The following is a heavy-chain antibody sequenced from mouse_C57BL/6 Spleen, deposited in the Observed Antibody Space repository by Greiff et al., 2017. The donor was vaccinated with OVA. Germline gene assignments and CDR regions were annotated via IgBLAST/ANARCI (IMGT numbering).Heavy chain of an antibody. J-gene: IGHJ2*01. CDR2: IDPETGGT. Sequence: VQLQQSGAELVRPGASVTLSCKASGYTFTDYEMHWVKQTPVHGLEWIGPIDPETGGTAYNQKFKGKAILTADKSSSTAYMELRSLTSEDSAVYYCTRFYDGYLYYFDYWGQGTTLTVSS. CDR1: GYTFTDYE. CDR3: TRFYDGYLYYFDY. D-gene: IGHD2-3*01. V-gene: IGHV1-15*01.